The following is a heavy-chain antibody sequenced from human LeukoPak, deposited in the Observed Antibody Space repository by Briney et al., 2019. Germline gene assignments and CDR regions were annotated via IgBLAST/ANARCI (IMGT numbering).Heavy chain of an antibody. V-gene: IGHV4-38-2*01. CDR3: ARHVGYSYAYVDY. CDR2: IHHSGSA. J-gene: IGHJ4*02. Sequence: PSETLSLTCAVSGYSISSGYYWGWIRQPPGKGLEWIGNIHHSGSAYYNPSLKSRVTMSVDTSKNQFSLKLSSVTAADTAVYYCARHVGYSYAYVDYWGQGTLVTVSS. D-gene: IGHD5-18*01. CDR1: GYSISSGYY.